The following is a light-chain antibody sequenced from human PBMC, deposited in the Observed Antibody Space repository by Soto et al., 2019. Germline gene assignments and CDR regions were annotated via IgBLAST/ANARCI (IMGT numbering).Light chain of an antibody. V-gene: IGKV3-11*01. Sequence: EIVLTQSPGTLSLSPGERATLSCRSIQSVASRNLAWYQQKPGQAPRLLIYDASKRATGIPARFSGSGFGTDFTLTISSLEPEDAAVYYCQQRSNWPPITFGQGTRLEIK. J-gene: IGKJ5*01. CDR2: DAS. CDR1: QSVASRN. CDR3: QQRSNWPPIT.